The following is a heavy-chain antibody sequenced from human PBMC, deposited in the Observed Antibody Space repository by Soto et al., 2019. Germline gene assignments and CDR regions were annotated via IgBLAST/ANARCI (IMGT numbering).Heavy chain of an antibody. D-gene: IGHD3-3*01. CDR3: ARSRGLYYDFWSGYPIYGMDV. CDR1: GYTFTSYG. V-gene: IGHV1-18*01. Sequence: ASVKVSCKASGYTFTSYGISWVRQAPGQVLEWMGWISAYNGNTNYAQKLQGRVTMTTDTSTSTAYMELRSLRSDDTAVYYCARSRGLYYDFWSGYPIYGMDVWGQGTTVTVSS. J-gene: IGHJ6*02. CDR2: ISAYNGNT.